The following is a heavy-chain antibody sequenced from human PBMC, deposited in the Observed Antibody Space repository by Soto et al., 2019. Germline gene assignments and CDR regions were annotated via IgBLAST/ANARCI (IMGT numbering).Heavy chain of an antibody. Sequence: ASVKVSCKASGYTFITYGVTWVRQAPGQGLEWMGWITPYNGNTNYAQKLQGRVTMTTDTSTSTAYMELRSLRSDDTAVYYCARGNYDILTGYYRGDFDYWGQGALVTVSS. J-gene: IGHJ4*02. CDR2: ITPYNGNT. CDR3: ARGNYDILTGYYRGDFDY. CDR1: GYTFITYG. V-gene: IGHV1-18*01. D-gene: IGHD3-9*01.